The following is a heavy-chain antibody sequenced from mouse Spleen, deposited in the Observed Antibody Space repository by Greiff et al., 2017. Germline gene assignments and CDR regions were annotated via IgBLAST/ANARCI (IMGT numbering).Heavy chain of an antibody. CDR1: GFTFSSYT. CDR3: ARYYSNYAMDY. V-gene: IGHV5-9*01. CDR2: ISGGGGNT. J-gene: IGHJ4*01. D-gene: IGHD2-5*01. Sequence: EVKLMESGGGLVKPGGSLKLSCAASGFTFSSYTMSWVRQTPEKRLEWVATISGGGGNTYYPDSVKGRFTISRDNAKNTLYLQMSSLRSEDTALYYCARYYSNYAMDYWGQGTSVTVSS.